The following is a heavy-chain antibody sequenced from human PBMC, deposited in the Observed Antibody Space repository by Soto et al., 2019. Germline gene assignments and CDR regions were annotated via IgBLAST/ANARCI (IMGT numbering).Heavy chain of an antibody. CDR3: AREVQVHTPAFVY. CDR2: ISPMFGAA. D-gene: IGHD3-10*01. CDR1: GGTFNTYA. J-gene: IGHJ4*02. V-gene: IGHV1-69*19. Sequence: QVQLVQSGAEMKKPGSSVKVSCQSSGGTFNTYAMNWVRQAPGQGPEWMVDISPMFGAANYEPKFQGRVTITADESTGTSYMQLSSLTSEDTALYFCAREVQVHTPAFVYWGQGTLVTVSS.